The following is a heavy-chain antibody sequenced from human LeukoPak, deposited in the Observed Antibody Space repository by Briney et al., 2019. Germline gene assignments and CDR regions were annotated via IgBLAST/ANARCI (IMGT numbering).Heavy chain of an antibody. J-gene: IGHJ4*02. D-gene: IGHD7-27*01. CDR3: GRGHWGLDY. CDR2: ISQTGGST. CDR1: GFTFSESY. V-gene: IGHV3-11*04. Sequence: GGSLRLSCAASGFTFSESYMTWIRQAPGKGLELVSYISQTGGSTYYADSVRGRFTISRDNAKNSLDLQMNSLRAEDTAMYYCGRGHWGLDYWGQGTLVTVSS.